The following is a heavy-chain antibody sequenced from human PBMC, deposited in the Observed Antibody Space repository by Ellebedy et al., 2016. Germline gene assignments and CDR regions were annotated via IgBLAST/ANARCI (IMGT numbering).Heavy chain of an antibody. D-gene: IGHD3-3*01. CDR2: MNPNSGNT. V-gene: IGHV1-8*01. CDR3: ARLPVFGVAIAFDI. Sequence: ASVKVSCXASGYTFTSYDINWVRQATGQGLEWMGWMNPNSGNTGYAQKFQGRVTMTRNTSISTAYMELSSLRSEDTAVYYCARLPVFGVAIAFDIWGQGTMVTVSS. J-gene: IGHJ3*02. CDR1: GYTFTSYD.